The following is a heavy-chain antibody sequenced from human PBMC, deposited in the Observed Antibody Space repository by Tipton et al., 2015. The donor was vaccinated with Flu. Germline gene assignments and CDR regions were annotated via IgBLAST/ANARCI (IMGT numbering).Heavy chain of an antibody. V-gene: IGHV3-48*03. J-gene: IGHJ6*02. Sequence: QLVQSGRGLVQPGGSLRLSCAASGFTFSSYEMNWVRQAPGKGLEWVSYISSSGSTIYYADSVKGRFTISRDNAKNSLYLQMNSLRAEDTAVYYCARDTRVVVVAATYYYYYGMDVWGQGTTVTVSS. CDR3: ARDTRVVVVAATYYYYYGMDV. CDR2: ISSSGSTI. D-gene: IGHD2-15*01. CDR1: GFTFSSYE.